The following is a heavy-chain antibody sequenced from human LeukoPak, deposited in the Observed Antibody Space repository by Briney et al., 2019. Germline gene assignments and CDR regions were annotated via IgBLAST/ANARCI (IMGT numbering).Heavy chain of an antibody. CDR3: ARDNSIHERGWWFDP. CDR2: INPRGTST. Sequence: GASVKVSCKASGYSFTSHYMHWVRQAPGQGLEWMGLINPRGTSTIYAEKFQGRIIMTRDMSTTTDYMELSRLTSDDTAVYYCARDNSIHERGWWFDPWGQGTLVTVSS. J-gene: IGHJ5*02. V-gene: IGHV1-46*01. CDR1: GYSFTSHY. D-gene: IGHD1-1*01.